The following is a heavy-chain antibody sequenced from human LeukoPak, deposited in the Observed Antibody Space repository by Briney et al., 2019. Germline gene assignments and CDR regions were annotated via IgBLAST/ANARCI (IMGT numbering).Heavy chain of an antibody. CDR1: GGSISSGGYY. D-gene: IGHD3-3*01. V-gene: IGHV4-30-2*01. CDR2: IYHSGST. Sequence: SETLSLTCTVSGGSISSGGYYWSWIRQPPGKGLEWIGYIYHSGSTYYNPSLKSRVTISVDRSKNQFSLKLSSVTAADTAVYYCARDNQEVTIFGVVNVLDYWGQGTLVTVSS. J-gene: IGHJ4*02. CDR3: ARDNQEVTIFGVVNVLDY.